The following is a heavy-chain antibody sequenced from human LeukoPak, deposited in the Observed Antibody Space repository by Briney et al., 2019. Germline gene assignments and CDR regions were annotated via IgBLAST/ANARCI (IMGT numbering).Heavy chain of an antibody. CDR3: ARVPRRRYCSGGSCYPYVYYYGMDV. CDR2: IIPIFGTA. J-gene: IGHJ6*02. D-gene: IGHD2-15*01. Sequence: SVKVSCKASGGTFISYAISWVRQAPGQGLEWMGGIIPIFGTANYAQKFQGRVTITADESTSTAYMELSSLRSEDTAVYYCARVPRRRYCSGGSCYPYVYYYGMDVWGQGTTVTVSS. CDR1: GGTFISYA. V-gene: IGHV1-69*13.